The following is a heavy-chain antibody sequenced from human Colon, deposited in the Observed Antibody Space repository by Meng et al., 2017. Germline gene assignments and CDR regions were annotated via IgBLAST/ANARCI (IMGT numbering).Heavy chain of an antibody. V-gene: IGHV4-4*02. J-gene: IGHJ4*02. CDR1: GGSINSSDW. Sequence: VRLQGAGPGLVKPSGTLSLTCDVSGGSINSSDWWSWVRQPPGKGLEWIAEIFHSGSTNYKSSLKSRATISVDRSKNQFSLKLNSVTAADTAVYYCAAIFGLGPGYWGQGTLVTVSS. CDR3: AAIFGLGPGY. CDR2: IFHSGST. D-gene: IGHD3-3*01.